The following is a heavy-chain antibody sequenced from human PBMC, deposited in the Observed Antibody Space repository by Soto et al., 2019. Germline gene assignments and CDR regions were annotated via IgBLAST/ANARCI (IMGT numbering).Heavy chain of an antibody. V-gene: IGHV3-30*18. Sequence: QVQLVESGGGVVQPGRSLRLSCAASGFTFSSYGMHWVRQAPGKGLEWVAVISYDGSNKYYADSVKGRFTISRDNSKNTLYLHMNSLRAEDTAVYYCAKSYGDDYYYGMDVWGQGTTVTVSS. D-gene: IGHD4-17*01. CDR2: ISYDGSNK. CDR3: AKSYGDDYYYGMDV. J-gene: IGHJ6*02. CDR1: GFTFSSYG.